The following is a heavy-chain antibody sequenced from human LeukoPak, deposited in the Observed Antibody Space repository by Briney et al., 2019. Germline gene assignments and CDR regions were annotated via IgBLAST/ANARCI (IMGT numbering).Heavy chain of an antibody. D-gene: IGHD2-15*01. J-gene: IGHJ3*02. CDR3: ARDSCSGGSCYEVAFDI. CDR1: GFTFSSYW. V-gene: IGHV3-7*01. CDR2: IKQDGSEK. Sequence: GGSLRLSCTASGFTFSSYWMSWVRQAPGKGLEGVANIKQDGSEKYYVDSVKGRFTISRDNAKNSLYLQMNSLRAEDTAVYYCARDSCSGGSCYEVAFDIWGQGTMVTVSS.